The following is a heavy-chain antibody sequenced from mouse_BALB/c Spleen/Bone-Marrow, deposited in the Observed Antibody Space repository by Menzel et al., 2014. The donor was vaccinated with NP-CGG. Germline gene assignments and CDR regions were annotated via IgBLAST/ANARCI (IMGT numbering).Heavy chain of an antibody. CDR2: INPGSGGT. V-gene: IGHV1-54*01. J-gene: IGHJ4*01. Sequence: QVQLQQPGAELVRPGTSVRVSCKASGHAFTNYLLERVKQRPGQGLEWIGVINPGSGGTKYNEKFKGKATLTVDKSSSTAYMQLSSLTSDDSAVYFCARQNRDYYAMDYWGQGTSVTVSS. CDR1: GHAFTNYL. CDR3: ARQNRDYYAMDY.